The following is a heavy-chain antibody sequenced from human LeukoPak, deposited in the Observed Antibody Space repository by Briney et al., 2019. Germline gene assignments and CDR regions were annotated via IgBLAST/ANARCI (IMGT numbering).Heavy chain of an antibody. D-gene: IGHD5-24*01. CDR2: IYYSGST. J-gene: IGHJ4*02. CDR3: ARVPDGYNLYFDY. CDR1: GGSISSGGYY. Sequence: SQTLSLTCTVSGGSISSGGYYWSWIRQHPGKGLEWIGYIYYSGSTYYNPSLKSRVTISVDTSENQFSLKLSSVTAADTAVYYCARVPDGYNLYFDYWGQGTLVTVSS. V-gene: IGHV4-31*03.